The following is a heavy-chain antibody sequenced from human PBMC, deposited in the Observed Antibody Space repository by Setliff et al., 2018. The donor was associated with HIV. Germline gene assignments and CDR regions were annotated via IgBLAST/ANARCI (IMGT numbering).Heavy chain of an antibody. D-gene: IGHD3-3*01. CDR3: ARESGVPGYYYYYYMDV. CDR1: GGSISSYY. CDR2: IYTSGST. J-gene: IGHJ6*03. V-gene: IGHV4-4*07. Sequence: SETLSLTCTVSGGSISSYYWSWIRQPAGKGLEWIGRIYTSGSTNYNPSLKSRVTMSVDTSKNQFSLELSSVTAADTAVYYCARESGVPGYYYYYYMDVWGKGTTVTVSS.